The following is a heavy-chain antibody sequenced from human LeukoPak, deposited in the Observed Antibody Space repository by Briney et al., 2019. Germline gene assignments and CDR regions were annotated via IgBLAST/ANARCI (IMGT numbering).Heavy chain of an antibody. Sequence: SETLSLTCTVSGGSISSYYWSWIRQPPGKGLEWIGYIYTSGSTNYNPSLKSRVTISVDTSKNQFSLKLSSVTAADTAVYYCARHGGAEVGLRGIQLLKGPPVAYSSYYMDVGGKGPTVTASS. CDR3: ARHGGAEVGLRGIQLLKGPPVAYSSYYMDV. V-gene: IGHV4-4*09. CDR1: GGSISSYY. CDR2: IYTSGST. D-gene: IGHD5-18*01. J-gene: IGHJ6*03.